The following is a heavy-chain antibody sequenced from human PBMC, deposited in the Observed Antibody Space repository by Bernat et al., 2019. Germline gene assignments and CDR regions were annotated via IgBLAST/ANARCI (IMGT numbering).Heavy chain of an antibody. V-gene: IGHV3-30*18. J-gene: IGHJ6*02. CDR3: AKVGGLRFLEWFSMDV. CDR2: ISYDGSNK. D-gene: IGHD3-3*01. CDR1: GFTFSSYG. Sequence: QVQLVESGGGVVQPGRSLRRSCAASGFTFSSYGMHWVSQAPGKGLERVAVISYDGSNKYYADSVKGRLTNSRNNSKTTLYLQMNRLRAEDTAVYYCAKVGGLRFLEWFSMDVWGQGTPVTVSS.